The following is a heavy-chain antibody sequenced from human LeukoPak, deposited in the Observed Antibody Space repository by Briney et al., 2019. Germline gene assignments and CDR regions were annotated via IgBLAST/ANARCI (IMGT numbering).Heavy chain of an antibody. J-gene: IGHJ4*02. Sequence: TSETLSLTCTVSGGSISSSSYYWGWIRQPPGKGLEWIGSIYYSGSTYYNPSLKSRVTISVDTSKNQFSLKLSSVTAADTAVYYCARQTRYFDWSYDYWGQGTLVTVSS. CDR2: IYYSGST. V-gene: IGHV4-39*01. CDR3: ARQTRYFDWSYDY. CDR1: GGSISSSSYY. D-gene: IGHD3-9*01.